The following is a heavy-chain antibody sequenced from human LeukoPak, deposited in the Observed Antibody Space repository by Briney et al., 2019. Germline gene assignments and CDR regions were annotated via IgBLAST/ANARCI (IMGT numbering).Heavy chain of an antibody. CDR3: ARDLYYYDSSGYYSYYFDY. Sequence: SETLSLTCTVSGGSISSYYWSWIRQPAGKGLEWIGRIYTSGSTNYNPSLKSRVTMSVDTSKNQFSLKLSSVTAADTAVYYCARDLYYYDSSGYYSYYFDYWGQGTLVTVSS. J-gene: IGHJ4*02. CDR1: GGSISSYY. CDR2: IYTSGST. V-gene: IGHV4-4*07. D-gene: IGHD3-22*01.